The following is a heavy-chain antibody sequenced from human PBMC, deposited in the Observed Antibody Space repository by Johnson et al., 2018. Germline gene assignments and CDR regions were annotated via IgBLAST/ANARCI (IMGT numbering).Heavy chain of an antibody. V-gene: IGHV4-39*07. CDR3: VRGVSTMLVVLITIPFDI. CDR2: VYHSGTT. J-gene: IGHJ3*02. D-gene: IGHD3-22*01. CDR1: RDSLDKSDFY. Sequence: QVQLQESGPGLLKXSETXSLXCAVSRDSLDKSDFYWGWVRQPPGKGLEWIGTVYHSGTTDYNPSLKSRFSISMDPSKNQLSLKLTLVTAADTAVYYCVRGVSTMLVVLITIPFDIWGQGTLVTVSS.